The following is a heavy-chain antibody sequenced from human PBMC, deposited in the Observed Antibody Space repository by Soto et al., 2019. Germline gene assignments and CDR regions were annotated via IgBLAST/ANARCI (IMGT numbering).Heavy chain of an antibody. D-gene: IGHD5-18*01. CDR3: ARWDGYSYGYDYYYYGMDV. Sequence: XESLNVSHKCSGNSCISYWSSWVLQMTGKGLEWMGKIDPSDSYSTYSPSFQGHVTISADKSISTAYLQWSSLKASDTAMYYCARWDGYSYGYDYYYYGMDVWGQGTTVTVSS. J-gene: IGHJ6*02. CDR2: IDPSDSYS. V-gene: IGHV5-10-1*01. CDR1: GNSCISYW.